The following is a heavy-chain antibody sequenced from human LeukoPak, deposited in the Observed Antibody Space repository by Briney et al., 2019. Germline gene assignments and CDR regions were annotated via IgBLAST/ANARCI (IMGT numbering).Heavy chain of an antibody. J-gene: IGHJ3*02. CDR1: GFTFSNYW. CDR2: IRRDGSET. CDR3: ARDDTHYGSSGSFYDAFDI. Sequence: PGGSLRLSCAASGFTFSNYWMTWLRRAPGKGLEWVANIRRDGSETHYVDSVMGRFTISRDNAKNSLYLQMNSLRAEDTAVYYCARDDTHYGSSGSFYDAFDIWGQGTMVTVSS. V-gene: IGHV3-7*01. D-gene: IGHD3-22*01.